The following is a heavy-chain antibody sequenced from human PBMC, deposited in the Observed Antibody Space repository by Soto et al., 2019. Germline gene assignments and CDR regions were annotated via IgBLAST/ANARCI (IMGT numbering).Heavy chain of an antibody. J-gene: IGHJ4*02. CDR3: ARLFTGYYGSGSYYNFDY. V-gene: IGHV4-59*08. CDR1: GGSISSYY. Sequence: QVQLQESGPGLVKPSETLSLTCTVSGGSISSYYWSWIRQPPGQGLEWIGYIYYSGSTNYNPSLKSRVTISVDTSKNQFSLKLISVTAADTAVYYCARLFTGYYGSGSYYNFDYWGQGTLVTVSS. CDR2: IYYSGST. D-gene: IGHD3-10*01.